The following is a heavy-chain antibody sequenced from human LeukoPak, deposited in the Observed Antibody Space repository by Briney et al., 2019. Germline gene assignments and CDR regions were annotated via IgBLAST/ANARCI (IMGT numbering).Heavy chain of an antibody. D-gene: IGHD2-15*01. V-gene: IGHV3-74*01. CDR2: INSDGSST. Sequence: QPGGSLRLSCAASGFTFSSYWMHWVRQAPGKGLVWVSRINSDGSSTSYAGSVKGRFTISRDNAKNTLYLQMNSLRAEDTAVYYCARDPGGVVAATPTDGMDVWGQGTTVTVSS. J-gene: IGHJ6*02. CDR3: ARDPGGVVAATPTDGMDV. CDR1: GFTFSSYW.